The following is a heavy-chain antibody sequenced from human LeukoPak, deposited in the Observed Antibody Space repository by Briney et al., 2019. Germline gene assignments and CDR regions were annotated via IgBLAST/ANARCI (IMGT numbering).Heavy chain of an antibody. CDR1: GGSISSGDYY. V-gene: IGHV4-30-4*01. Sequence: SETLSLTCTVSGGSISSGDYYWSWIRQPPGKGLEWIGYIYYSGSTYYNPSLKSRVTISVDTSKNQFSLKLSSVTAADTAVYYCARVSSYSSSWYEWGSNYWGQGTLVTVSS. J-gene: IGHJ4*02. D-gene: IGHD6-13*01. CDR3: ARVSSYSSSWYEWGSNY. CDR2: IYYSGST.